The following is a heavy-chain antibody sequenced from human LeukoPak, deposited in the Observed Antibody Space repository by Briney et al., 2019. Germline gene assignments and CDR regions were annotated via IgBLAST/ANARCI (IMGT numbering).Heavy chain of an antibody. Sequence: SQTLSLTCTVSGGSISSGDYYWSWIRQPPGKGLGWIGYIYYSGSTYYNPSLKSRVTISVDTSKNQFSLKLSSVTAADTAVYYCARDDSYGQNGMDVWGQGTTVTVSS. CDR1: GGSISSGDYY. J-gene: IGHJ6*02. CDR2: IYYSGST. V-gene: IGHV4-30-4*01. CDR3: ARDDSYGQNGMDV. D-gene: IGHD5-18*01.